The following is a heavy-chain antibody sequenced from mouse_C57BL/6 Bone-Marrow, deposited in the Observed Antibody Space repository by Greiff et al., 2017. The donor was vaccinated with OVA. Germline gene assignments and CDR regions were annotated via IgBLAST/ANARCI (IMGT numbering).Heavy chain of an antibody. J-gene: IGHJ2*01. CDR3: AREENYYGSRNGY. Sequence: QVQLKQSGPELVKPGASVKISCKASGYAFSSSWMNWVKQRPGKGLEWIGRIYPGDGDTNYNGKFKGKATLTADKSSSTAYMQLSSLTSEDSAVYFCAREENYYGSRNGYWGQGTTLTVSS. D-gene: IGHD1-1*01. CDR1: GYAFSSSW. V-gene: IGHV1-82*01. CDR2: IYPGDGDT.